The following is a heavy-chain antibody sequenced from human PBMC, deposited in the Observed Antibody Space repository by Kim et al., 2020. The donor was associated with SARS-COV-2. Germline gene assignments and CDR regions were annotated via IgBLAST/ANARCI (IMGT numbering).Heavy chain of an antibody. V-gene: IGHV3-64D*06. J-gene: IGHJ4*02. D-gene: IGHD1-1*01. Sequence: YYADSVKGRFTISRDNSKSTLYLQMSSRRPDDTAVYYCVKNWNADYWGQGTLVTVSS. CDR3: VKNWNADY.